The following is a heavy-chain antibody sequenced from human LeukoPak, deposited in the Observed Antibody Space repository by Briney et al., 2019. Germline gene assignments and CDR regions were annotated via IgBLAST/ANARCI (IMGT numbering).Heavy chain of an antibody. CDR1: GFTLSGYA. CDR2: ISPNGAIT. V-gene: IGHV3-64D*06. Sequence: GGSLRLSCSASGFTLSGYAMHWVRQAPGKGLEYVSAISPNGAITKYADSVKGRFTISRDNSKNTLYLQMSSLRAEDTAVYYCVKGSSPPSYYFDYWGQGTLVTVSS. J-gene: IGHJ4*02. CDR3: VKGSSPPSYYFDY.